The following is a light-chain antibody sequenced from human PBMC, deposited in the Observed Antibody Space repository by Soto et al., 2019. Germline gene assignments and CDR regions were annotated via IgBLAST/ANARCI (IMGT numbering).Light chain of an antibody. V-gene: IGLV2-14*03. CDR2: DVS. J-gene: IGLJ1*01. Sequence: QSALTQPASVSGSPGQSITISCTGTKSDIYTYDYDSWYQQHPGKVPKLIIYDVSRRPSGVSNRFSGSKSGNTASLHISGLQAGDEADYYCSSYRRSNTLVFGTGTKVTVL. CDR3: SSYRRSNTLV. CDR1: KSDIYTYDY.